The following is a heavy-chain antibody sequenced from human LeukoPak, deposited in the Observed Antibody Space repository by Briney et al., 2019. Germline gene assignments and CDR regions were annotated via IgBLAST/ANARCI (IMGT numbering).Heavy chain of an antibody. V-gene: IGHV3-48*02. CDR2: ISSTSSTI. CDR3: ARAAPYYYDSSGYSAFDS. J-gene: IGHJ3*02. Sequence: GGSLRLSCAASGFTFSSYSMHWVRQAPGKGLEWVSYISSTSSTIYYADSVKGRFTISRDNAKNSLYLQMNSLRDEDTAVYYCARAAPYYYDSSGYSAFDSWGQGTMVTVSA. CDR1: GFTFSSYS. D-gene: IGHD3-22*01.